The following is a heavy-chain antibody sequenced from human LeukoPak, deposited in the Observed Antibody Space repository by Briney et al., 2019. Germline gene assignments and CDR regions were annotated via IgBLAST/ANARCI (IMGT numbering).Heavy chain of an antibody. J-gene: IGHJ4*02. CDR1: GYTFTSYG. Sequence: GASVKVSCKASGYTFTSYGISWVRQAPGQGLEWMGWISAYNGNTNYAQKLQGRVTMTTDTSTSTAYMELRSLRSDDTAVYYCARDNPVGEYQLLYLPFSAFEYWGQGTLVTVSS. V-gene: IGHV1-18*01. CDR2: ISAYNGNT. CDR3: ARDNPVGEYQLLYLPFSAFEY. D-gene: IGHD2-2*02.